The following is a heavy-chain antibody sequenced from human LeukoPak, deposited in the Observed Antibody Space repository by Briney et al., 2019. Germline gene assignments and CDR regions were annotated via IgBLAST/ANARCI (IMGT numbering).Heavy chain of an antibody. CDR3: AREVVVPAAKYFDY. D-gene: IGHD2-2*01. CDR2: ISPSGGIT. CDR1: GFTFSSHG. J-gene: IGHJ4*02. V-gene: IGHV3-23*01. Sequence: GGTLRLSCAASGFTFSSHGMNWVRQAPGKGLEWVSGISPSGGITYYTDSVKGRFTISRDNSKNTVSLQMNSLRAEDTAVYYCAREVVVPAAKYFDYWGQGTLVTVSS.